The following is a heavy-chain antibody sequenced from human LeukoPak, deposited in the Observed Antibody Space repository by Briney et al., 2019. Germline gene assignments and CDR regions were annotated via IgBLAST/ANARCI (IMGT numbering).Heavy chain of an antibody. Sequence: SETLSLTCAVYGGSFSGYYWSWIRQPPGKGLEWIGEINHSGSTNYNPSLKSRVTISVDTSKNQFSLKLSSVTAADTAVYYCARGRPRNYSSSWYRRAFDIWGQGTMVTVSS. CDR2: INHSGST. CDR1: GGSFSGYY. CDR3: ARGRPRNYSSSWYRRAFDI. J-gene: IGHJ3*02. D-gene: IGHD6-13*01. V-gene: IGHV4-34*01.